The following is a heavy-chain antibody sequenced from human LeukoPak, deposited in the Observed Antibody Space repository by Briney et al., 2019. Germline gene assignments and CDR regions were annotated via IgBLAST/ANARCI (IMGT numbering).Heavy chain of an antibody. V-gene: IGHV3-23*01. CDR2: INGSGGST. J-gene: IGHJ4*02. Sequence: GGSLRLSCAASGFTFSSYAMSWVRQAPGKGLEWVSAINGSGGSTYYADSVKGRFTISRDNSKNTLYLQMNSLRAEDTAVYYCAKPPHSSSWYFYGYWGQGTLVTVSS. D-gene: IGHD6-13*01. CDR3: AKPPHSSSWYFYGY. CDR1: GFTFSSYA.